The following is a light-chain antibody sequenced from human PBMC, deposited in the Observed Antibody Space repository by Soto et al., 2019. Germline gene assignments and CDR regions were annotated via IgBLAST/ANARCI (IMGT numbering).Light chain of an antibody. CDR1: SSDVGGYHY. J-gene: IGLJ2*01. CDR3: SSYTSSSTLLV. V-gene: IGLV2-14*01. CDR2: DVC. Sequence: QSALTQPASVSGSPGQSITISCTGTSSDVGGYHYVSWYQQHPDKAPKLMIYDVCNRPSGVSNRFSGSKSGITASLTISGLQAEDEADYYCSSYTSSSTLLVFGGGTKLTVL.